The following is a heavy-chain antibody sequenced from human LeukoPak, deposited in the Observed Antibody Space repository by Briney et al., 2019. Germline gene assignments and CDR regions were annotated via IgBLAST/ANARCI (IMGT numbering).Heavy chain of an antibody. V-gene: IGHV1-8*03. CDR2: MNPNSGNT. CDR1: GYTFTSYD. Sequence: ASVRVSCKASGYTFTSYDINWVRQATGQGLEWMGGMNPNSGNTGYAQKFQGRVTLTRDTSIRTAYMELSSLRSEDTAVYYCARRSDYYDSSAYVYWGQGTLVTVSS. D-gene: IGHD3-22*01. CDR3: ARRSDYYDSSAYVY. J-gene: IGHJ4*02.